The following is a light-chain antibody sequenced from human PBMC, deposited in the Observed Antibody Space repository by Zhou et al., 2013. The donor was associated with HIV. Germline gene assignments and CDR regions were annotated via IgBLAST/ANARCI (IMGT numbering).Light chain of an antibody. V-gene: IGKV1-5*03. Sequence: IQMTQSPSTLSASVGDRVTITCRASQSIRNWLAWYQQRPGKAPKLLIYKTSSLERGVPSRFRGSGSGTEFTLTITSLQPDDSATYFCQQYHSYPWTFGQGTKVEI. CDR1: QSIRNW. CDR2: KTS. CDR3: QQYHSYPWT. J-gene: IGKJ1*01.